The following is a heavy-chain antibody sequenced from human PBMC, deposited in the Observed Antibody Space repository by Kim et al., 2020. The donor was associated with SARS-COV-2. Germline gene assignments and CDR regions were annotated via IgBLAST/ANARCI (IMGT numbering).Heavy chain of an antibody. CDR1: GFTFSNAW. V-gene: IGHV3-15*01. D-gene: IGHD6-19*01. J-gene: IGHJ3*02. CDR3: TTDACIAVAGTGFAFDI. CDR2: IKSKTDGGTT. Sequence: GGSLRLSCAASGFTFSNAWMSWVRQAPGKGLEWVGRIKSKTDGGTTDYAAPVKGRFTISRDDSKNTLYLQMNSLKTEDTAVYYCTTDACIAVAGTGFAFDIWGQGTMVTVSS.